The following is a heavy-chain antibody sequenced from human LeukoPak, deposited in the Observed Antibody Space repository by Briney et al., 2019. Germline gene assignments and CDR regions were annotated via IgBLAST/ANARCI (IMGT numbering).Heavy chain of an antibody. D-gene: IGHD3-16*01. J-gene: IGHJ6*03. V-gene: IGHV3-30*02. Sequence: GGSLRLSCAASGFTFSSYGMRWVRQTPGKGLEWVAFIRYDGSNKYYADSVKGRFTISRDNSKNTLYLQMNSLRAEDTAVYYCANRGKSSSPHLSYFMDVWGKGTTATVSS. CDR2: IRYDGSNK. CDR3: ANRGKSSSPHLSYFMDV. CDR1: GFTFSSYG.